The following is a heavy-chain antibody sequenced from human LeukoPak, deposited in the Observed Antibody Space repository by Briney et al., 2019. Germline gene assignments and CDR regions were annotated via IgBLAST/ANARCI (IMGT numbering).Heavy chain of an antibody. CDR3: ARDMFTMVRAPFPY. Sequence: GGSLRLSCAASGFTFSSYGMHWVRQAPGKGLEWVAVISYDGSNKYYADSVKGRFTISRDNAKNSLYLQMNSPRAEDTAVYYCARDMFTMVRAPFPYWGQGTLVTVSS. CDR1: GFTFSSYG. CDR2: ISYDGSNK. J-gene: IGHJ4*02. D-gene: IGHD3-10*01. V-gene: IGHV3-30*03.